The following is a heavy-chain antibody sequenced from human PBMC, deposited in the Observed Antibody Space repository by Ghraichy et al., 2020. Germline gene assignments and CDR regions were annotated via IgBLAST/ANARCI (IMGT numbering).Heavy chain of an antibody. CDR2: ISGSGGST. V-gene: IGHV3-23*01. Sequence: GGSLRLSCAASGFTFSSYAMSWVRQAPGKGLEWVSAISGSGGSTYYADSVKGRFTISRDNSKNTLYLQMNSLRGEDTAAYYCAKEGRNGYNLDAFDIWGQGTMVTVSS. D-gene: IGHD5-24*01. CDR3: AKEGRNGYNLDAFDI. J-gene: IGHJ3*02. CDR1: GFTFSSYA.